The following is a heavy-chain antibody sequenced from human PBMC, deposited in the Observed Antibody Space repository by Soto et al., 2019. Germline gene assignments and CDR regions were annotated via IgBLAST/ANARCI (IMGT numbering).Heavy chain of an antibody. D-gene: IGHD1-26*01. V-gene: IGHV4-38-2*01. J-gene: IGHJ4*02. CDR3: ARTHSGSYYSVFNY. CDR1: NFSISSGYY. CDR2: IYRSGTT. Sequence: SETLSLTCVVLNFSISSGYYWGWIRQSPGKGLEWIASIYRSGTTSYNPSLKSRVTISVDPSKNQFSLMLTAVTAADTAVYYCARTHSGSYYSVFNYWGRGSLVTVSS.